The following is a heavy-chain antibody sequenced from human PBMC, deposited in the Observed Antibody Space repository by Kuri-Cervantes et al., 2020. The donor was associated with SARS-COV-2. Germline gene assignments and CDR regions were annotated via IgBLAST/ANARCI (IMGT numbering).Heavy chain of an antibody. V-gene: IGHV4-39*07. J-gene: IGHJ4*02. Sequence: SETLSLTSTVSGGSISSSSYYWGWIRQPPGKGLEWIGSIYYSGSTYYNPSLKSRVTISVDTSKNQFSLKLSSVTAADTAVYYCARGRVEEWELPLDYWGQGTLVTVSS. CDR1: GGSISSSSYY. D-gene: IGHD1-26*01. CDR2: IYYSGST. CDR3: ARGRVEEWELPLDY.